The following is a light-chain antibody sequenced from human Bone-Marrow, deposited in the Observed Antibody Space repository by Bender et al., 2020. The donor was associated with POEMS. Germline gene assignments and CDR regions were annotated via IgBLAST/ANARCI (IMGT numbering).Light chain of an antibody. CDR1: SNDVGNYDL. CDR3: SSYAGSYTFLV. Sequence: QSALTQPASVSGSPGQSITISCTGTSNDVGNYDLVSWYQHHPGKAPKLMIYEVTKRPSGISFRFSGSKSGNTASLTISGLQAEDEAHYYCSSYAGSYTFLVFGGGTKVTVL. CDR2: EVT. J-gene: IGLJ3*02. V-gene: IGLV2-23*02.